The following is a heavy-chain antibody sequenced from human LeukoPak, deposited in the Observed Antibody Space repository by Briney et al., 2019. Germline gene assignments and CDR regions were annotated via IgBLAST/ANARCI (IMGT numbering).Heavy chain of an antibody. J-gene: IGHJ4*02. CDR3: ARHGTLDY. CDR1: GGSINNYY. Sequence: SETLSLTCTVSGGSINNYYWSWIRQPPGKGLEWIGYIDHRGNTNYNPSLKSRVTMSVDTSKHQSSLKLSSVTAADTAVYYCARHGTLDYWGQGTLVTVSS. V-gene: IGHV4-59*08. D-gene: IGHD1-26*01. CDR2: IDHRGNT.